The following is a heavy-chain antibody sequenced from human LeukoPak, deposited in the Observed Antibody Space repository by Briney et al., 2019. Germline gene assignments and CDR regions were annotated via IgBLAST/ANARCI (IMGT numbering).Heavy chain of an antibody. Sequence: ASVKVSCKASGYTFTGYYMHWVRQAPGQGLEWMGWINPNSGGTNYAQKFQGRVTMTRDTSISTAYMELSSLRSEDTAMYYCARGPSSSGWFDPWGQGTLVTVSS. CDR2: INPNSGGT. CDR1: GYTFTGYY. J-gene: IGHJ5*02. CDR3: ARGPSSSGWFDP. V-gene: IGHV1-2*02. D-gene: IGHD6-6*01.